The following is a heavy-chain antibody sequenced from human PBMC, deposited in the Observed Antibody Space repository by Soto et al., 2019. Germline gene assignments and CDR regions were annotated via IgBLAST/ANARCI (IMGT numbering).Heavy chain of an antibody. CDR2: ISSTTNYI. CDR3: ARESEDLTSNFDY. CDR1: GFTFTRYS. J-gene: IGHJ4*02. V-gene: IGHV3-21*06. Sequence: PGGSLRLSCAASGFTFTRYSMNWFRQVPGKGLEWVSSISSTTNYIYYGDSMKGRFTISRDNAKNSLYLEMNSLRAEDTAVYYCARESEDLTSNFDYWGQGTLVTVSS.